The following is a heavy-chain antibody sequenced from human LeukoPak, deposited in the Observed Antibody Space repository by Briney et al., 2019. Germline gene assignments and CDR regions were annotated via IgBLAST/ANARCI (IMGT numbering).Heavy chain of an antibody. CDR1: GFTFSNVR. J-gene: IGHJ4*02. CDR3: TTRGASGYLVY. CDR2: IKSKTDGGTT. D-gene: IGHD3-22*01. Sequence: GGSPRLSCAASGFTFSNVRMYWVRQAPGKGLEWVGRIKSKTDGGTTDYAAPVKGRFPISRDDSKNTLYLEMNSLKTEDTGVYYCTTRGASGYLVYWGQGTLVTVSS. V-gene: IGHV3-15*01.